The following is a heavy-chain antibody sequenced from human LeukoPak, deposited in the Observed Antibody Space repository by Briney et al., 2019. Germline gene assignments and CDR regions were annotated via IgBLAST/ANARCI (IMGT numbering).Heavy chain of an antibody. D-gene: IGHD6-19*01. CDR2: IKQDGGEK. CDR3: ATSQTTSGRYGNAFDV. V-gene: IGHV3-7*01. Sequence: PVGSLRLSCAASGFTLSSYWMSWVRQAPGKGLEWVANIKQDGGEKYYVDSVKGRFTISRDNPKNSLYLQMNSLRGEDTAVYYCATSQTTSGRYGNAFDVWGQGTMVIVSS. J-gene: IGHJ3*01. CDR1: GFTLSSYW.